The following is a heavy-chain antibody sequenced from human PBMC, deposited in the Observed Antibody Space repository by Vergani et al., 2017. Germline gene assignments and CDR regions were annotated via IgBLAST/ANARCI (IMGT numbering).Heavy chain of an antibody. D-gene: IGHD2-2*01. Sequence: QVQLVESGGGVVQPGRSLRLSCAASGFTFSSYGMHWVRQAPGKGLEWVAVIWYDGSNKYYADSVKGRFTISRDNSKNTLYLQMNSLRAEDTAVYYCARYSIVVGPAAIDYYYYGMDVWGQGTTVTVSS. CDR1: GFTFSSYG. V-gene: IGHV3-33*01. J-gene: IGHJ6*02. CDR3: ARYSIVVGPAAIDYYYYGMDV. CDR2: IWYDGSNK.